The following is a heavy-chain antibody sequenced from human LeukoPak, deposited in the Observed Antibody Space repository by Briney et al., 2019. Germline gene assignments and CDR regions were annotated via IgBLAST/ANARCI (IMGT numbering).Heavy chain of an antibody. Sequence: SETLSHTCSVSGASIRSYFWSWIRQSPGKGREWIGYVYDNDISNFNPSLESRVTILVDRSKSQFSLKLRSVTAADTAVYYCARGLVLATDDAFDIWGPGTMVTVSS. D-gene: IGHD5-12*01. CDR2: VYDNDIS. J-gene: IGHJ3*02. CDR3: ARGLVLATDDAFDI. CDR1: GASIRSYF. V-gene: IGHV4-59*01.